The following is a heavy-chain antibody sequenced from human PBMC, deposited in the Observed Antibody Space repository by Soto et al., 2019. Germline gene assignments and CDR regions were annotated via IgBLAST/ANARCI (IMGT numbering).Heavy chain of an antibody. V-gene: IGHV3-30*04. CDR1: GFTVSAYE. J-gene: IGHJ4*02. CDR3: AKDAVPGPPDYFDF. D-gene: IGHD6-19*01. CDR2: ISSGGRHQ. Sequence: GGSLRLSCVVSGFTVSAYEIHGVRQAPGKGLDWVAVISSGGRHQFYTDSVRGRFTISRDDSKNTVYLQMNNLAPQDAAIYYCAKDAVPGPPDYFDFWGQGTLVTVSS.